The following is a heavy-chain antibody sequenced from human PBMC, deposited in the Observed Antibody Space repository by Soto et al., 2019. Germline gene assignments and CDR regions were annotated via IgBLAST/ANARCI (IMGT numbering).Heavy chain of an antibody. CDR3: ARLEGLATISYYFDF. D-gene: IGHD3-9*01. Sequence: QLELQESGPGLVKPSETLSLTCSVSGDSINSDKYYWGWIRQPPGKGLEWIGSIYYRGNTYYNPSLQTRVTISLDKSKSQFSLKLTSVTAADSAVYFGARLEGLATISYYFDFWGQGALVTVSS. CDR2: IYYRGNT. J-gene: IGHJ4*02. V-gene: IGHV4-39*01. CDR1: GDSINSDKYY.